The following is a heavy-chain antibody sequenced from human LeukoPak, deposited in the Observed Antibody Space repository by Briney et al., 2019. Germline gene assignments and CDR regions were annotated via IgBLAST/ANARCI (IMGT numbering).Heavy chain of an antibody. V-gene: IGHV4-34*01. Sequence: SETLSLTCAVSGGSFSGYYWSWIRQPPGKGLEWIGEINHSGSTNYNPSLKSRVTISVDTSKNQFSLKLSSVTAADTAVYYCARGYGVTYYYGSGSSTNFDYWGQGTLVTVSS. CDR2: INHSGST. J-gene: IGHJ4*02. CDR3: ARGYGVTYYYGSGSSTNFDY. D-gene: IGHD3-10*01. CDR1: GGSFSGYY.